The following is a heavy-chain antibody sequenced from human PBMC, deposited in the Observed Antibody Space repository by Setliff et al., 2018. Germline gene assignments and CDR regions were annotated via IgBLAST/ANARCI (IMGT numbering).Heavy chain of an antibody. V-gene: IGHV2-70*11. CDR1: GFSISTSGMC. D-gene: IGHD1-26*01. Sequence: SGPTLVNPTQTLTLTCTFSGFSISTSGMCVSWIRQSPGKALEWLARIDWDDDKYYSTSLKTRLTISKDTSKTQVVLTMTNMDSVDTATYYCARTVRSGSYHYYYMDVWGKGTTVTVSS. CDR2: IDWDDDK. CDR3: ARTVRSGSYHYYYMDV. J-gene: IGHJ6*03.